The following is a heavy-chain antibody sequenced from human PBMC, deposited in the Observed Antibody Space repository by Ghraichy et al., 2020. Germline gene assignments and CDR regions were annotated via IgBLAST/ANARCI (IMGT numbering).Heavy chain of an antibody. CDR1: GASITSGDLS. J-gene: IGHJ3*01. V-gene: IGHV4-31*11. Sequence: SETLSLTCAVSGASITSGDLSWSWIRQFPGKGLEWIGHMSSGGFTLFNPSLGSRVTMSIDTNKAQFSLSLGSVTAADTALYFCARARLRHFDLWGHGKMVTVSS. CDR2: MSSGGFT. CDR3: ARARLRHFDL.